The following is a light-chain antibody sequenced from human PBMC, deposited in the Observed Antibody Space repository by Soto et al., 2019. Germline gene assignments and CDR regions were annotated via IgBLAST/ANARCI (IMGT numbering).Light chain of an antibody. CDR3: QQYNSYWT. V-gene: IGKV1-5*03. CDR2: KAS. Sequence: DIPMTQSPSTLSVSVGDRVTITCRASQSISSWLAGYQQKPGKAPKLLIYKASSLESGVPSRFSGSGSGTEFTLTISSLQPADFATYYCQQYNSYWTFGQGTKVEIK. J-gene: IGKJ1*01. CDR1: QSISSW.